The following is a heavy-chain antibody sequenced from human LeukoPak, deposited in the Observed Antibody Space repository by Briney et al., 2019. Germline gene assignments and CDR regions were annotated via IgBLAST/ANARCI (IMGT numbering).Heavy chain of an antibody. CDR1: GGSFSGYY. J-gene: IGHJ4*02. V-gene: IGHV4-34*01. D-gene: IGHD3-10*01. CDR3: AKHYMGSSYNRGLDY. Sequence: SETLSRTCAVYGGSFSGYYWSWIRQPPGKGLEWIGEINHSGSTNYNPSLKSRVTISVDTSKNQFSLKLSSVTAADTSVYYCAKHYMGSSYNRGLDYWGQGTLVTVSS. CDR2: INHSGST.